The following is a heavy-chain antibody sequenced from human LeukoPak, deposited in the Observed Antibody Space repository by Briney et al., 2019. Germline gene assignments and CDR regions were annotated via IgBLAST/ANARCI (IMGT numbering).Heavy chain of an antibody. CDR1: GLSFSSYA. CDR2: ISYDGTEK. Sequence: GGSLRLSCAASGLSFSSYAMHWVRQAPGKGLEWVAVISYDGTEKYYGDSVKGRFTISRDNSKNTLYLQMNSLRAEDTALYYCARDGHGVPLDYWGQGALVTVSS. CDR3: ARDGHGVPLDY. D-gene: IGHD4-17*01. V-gene: IGHV3-30-3*01. J-gene: IGHJ4*02.